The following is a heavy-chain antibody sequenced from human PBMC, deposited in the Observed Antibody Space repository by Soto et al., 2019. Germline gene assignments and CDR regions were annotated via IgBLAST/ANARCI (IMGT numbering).Heavy chain of an antibody. CDR1: GYSFTDYH. D-gene: IGHD2-8*01. V-gene: IGHV1-2*04. CDR3: ARGGSTDCSYGVCSCCYKRYMDF. J-gene: IGHJ6*02. CDR2: INPKSGGT. Sequence: ASVKVSCKASGYSFTDYHLHCVRQPPGQGLEWLGRINPKSGGTSTAQKFQGWVTMTTDTSISTASMELTRLTSDDTAIYYCARGGSTDCSYGVCSCCYKRYMDFWGQGTMVTVSS.